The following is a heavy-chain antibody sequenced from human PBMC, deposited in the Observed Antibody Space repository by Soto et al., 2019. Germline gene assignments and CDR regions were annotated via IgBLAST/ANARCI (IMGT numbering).Heavy chain of an antibody. CDR2: TYSGGTL. Sequence: EVQLVESGGGLVQPGASLRLSCVASGFTVSSNYMSWVRQAPGKGLEWVSATYSGGTLYYADSLKDRFTISRDNSKNMVFLQMNSLRADDTAVYYCARVRGRRTYGEFYFDLWGQGTLVAVSS. D-gene: IGHD3-10*01. CDR1: GFTVSSNY. CDR3: ARVRGRRTYGEFYFDL. J-gene: IGHJ4*02. V-gene: IGHV3-66*01.